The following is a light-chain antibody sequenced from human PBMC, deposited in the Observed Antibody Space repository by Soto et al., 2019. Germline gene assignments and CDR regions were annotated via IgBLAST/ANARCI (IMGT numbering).Light chain of an antibody. CDR2: DTS. Sequence: EIVMTQSPATLSVSPGERATLSCRASQSISSNLVWYQQKPGQGPRLLIYDTSTRATGIPARFSGSGSGTEFTLTISSLQSEDFAVYYCQQYSNWPRTFGQGTKVEIK. CDR3: QQYSNWPRT. J-gene: IGKJ2*01. V-gene: IGKV3-15*01. CDR1: QSISSN.